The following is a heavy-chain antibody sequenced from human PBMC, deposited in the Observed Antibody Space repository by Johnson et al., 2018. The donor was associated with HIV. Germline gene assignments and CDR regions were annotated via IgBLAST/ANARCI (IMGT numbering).Heavy chain of an antibody. D-gene: IGHD6-13*01. CDR2: ISYDGSNK. J-gene: IGHJ3*02. V-gene: IGHV3-30-3*01. Sequence: QVQLVESGGGVVQPGRSLRLSCAASGFTFSSYAMHWVRQAPGPGLAWVAVISYDGSNKYYAASVKGRFTISRDNSKTTLYLQMNSLRAEDTAVYYCARDFKDSSSWYGALDIWGQGTMVTVSS. CDR1: GFTFSSYA. CDR3: ARDFKDSSSWYGALDI.